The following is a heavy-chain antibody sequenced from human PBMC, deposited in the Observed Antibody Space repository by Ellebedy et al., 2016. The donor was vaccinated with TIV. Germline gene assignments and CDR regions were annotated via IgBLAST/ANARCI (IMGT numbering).Heavy chain of an antibody. CDR3: ARHFSEYYDSSGYYYAFFDY. Sequence: MPSETLSLTCSVSGGSINDYYWSWIRQPPGKGLEWIGYIYESGSTSYNPSLKGRVTISVDTSKKQFSLKLSSVTAADTAVYYCARHFSEYYDSSGYYYAFFDYWGQGTLVTVSS. J-gene: IGHJ4*02. CDR2: IYESGST. V-gene: IGHV4-59*08. CDR1: GGSINDYY. D-gene: IGHD3-22*01.